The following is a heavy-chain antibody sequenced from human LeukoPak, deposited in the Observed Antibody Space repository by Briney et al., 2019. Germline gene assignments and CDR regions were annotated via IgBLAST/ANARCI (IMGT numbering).Heavy chain of an antibody. CDR2: ISGSGGST. D-gene: IGHD3-10*01. CDR1: GFTFNNYA. V-gene: IGHV3-23*01. Sequence: GGSLRLSCAASGFTFNNYAMSWVRQAPGKGLEWVSAISGSGGSTYYADSVKGRFTISRDNSKNTLYLRINSLRAEDTAVYYCAKETASDFGGAVDYWGQGTLVTVSS. CDR3: AKETASDFGGAVDY. J-gene: IGHJ4*02.